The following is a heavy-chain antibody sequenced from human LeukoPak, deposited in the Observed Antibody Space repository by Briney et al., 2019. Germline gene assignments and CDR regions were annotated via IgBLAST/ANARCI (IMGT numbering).Heavy chain of an antibody. CDR1: GITFSSYS. V-gene: IGHV3-48*01. J-gene: IGHJ4*02. D-gene: IGHD2-2*01. CDR2: ISRSSTTI. Sequence: PGGSLRLSCAASGITFSSYSMNWVRQAPGKGLEWVSYISRSSTTIYYADSVRGRFTISRDNAKNSLYLQMNSLRAEDTAVYYCAGLVVPAAPTDYWGQGTLVTVSS. CDR3: AGLVVPAAPTDY.